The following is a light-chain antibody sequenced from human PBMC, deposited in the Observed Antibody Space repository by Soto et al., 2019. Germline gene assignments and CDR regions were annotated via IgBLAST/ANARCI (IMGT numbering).Light chain of an antibody. J-gene: IGKJ1*01. V-gene: IGKV1-5*03. CDR1: QSISSW. Sequence: DIQMTQSPSTLSASVGDRVTITCRASQSISSWLAWYQQKPGKAPNLLIYMASTLESGVPSRFSGSGSGTEFTLTITSLQPDDFATYYCQQYNVYSPTFGLGTKVDIK. CDR2: MAS. CDR3: QQYNVYSPT.